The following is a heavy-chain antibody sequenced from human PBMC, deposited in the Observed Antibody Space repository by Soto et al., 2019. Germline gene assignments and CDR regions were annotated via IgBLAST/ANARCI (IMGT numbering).Heavy chain of an antibody. CDR1: GFPFNSYG. J-gene: IGHJ5*01. D-gene: IGHD3-22*01. CDR2: ISYDGSDK. CDR3: AKDRVVRMKLRPPGWFDY. V-gene: IGHV3-30*18. Sequence: QPGGSLRLSCATSGFPFNSYGMHWVRHAPGKGLEWVAVISYDGSDKYYGDSVKGRFTISRDNSKNTLYLQMNSLRVEDTAVYYCAKDRVVRMKLRPPGWFDYWGQGTRVTVSS.